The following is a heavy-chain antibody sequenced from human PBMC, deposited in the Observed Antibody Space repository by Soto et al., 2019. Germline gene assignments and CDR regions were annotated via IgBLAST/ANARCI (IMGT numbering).Heavy chain of an antibody. CDR1: GFTFSSYS. J-gene: IGHJ4*02. Sequence: GGSLRLSCAASGFTFSSYSMNWVRQAPGKGLEWVSSISSSSSYIYYADSVKGRFTISRDNAKNSLYLQMNSLRAEDTAVYYCARERGDILTGYYIHFDYWGQGTLVTVSS. D-gene: IGHD3-9*01. V-gene: IGHV3-21*01. CDR2: ISSSSSYI. CDR3: ARERGDILTGYYIHFDY.